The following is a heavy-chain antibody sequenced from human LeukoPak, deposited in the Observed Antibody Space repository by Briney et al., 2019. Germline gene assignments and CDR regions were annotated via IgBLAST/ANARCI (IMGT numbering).Heavy chain of an antibody. CDR2: ISSSSSYI. CDR3: AREAASSSGWYYYYYGMDV. CDR1: GFTFSSYS. J-gene: IGHJ6*02. D-gene: IGHD6-19*01. Sequence: GGSLRLSCAASGFTFSSYSMNWVRQAPGKGLEWVSSISSSSSYIYYADSVKGRFTISRDNAKNSLYLQMNSLRAEDTAVYYCAREAASSSGWYYYYYGMDVWGQGTTVTVSS. V-gene: IGHV3-21*01.